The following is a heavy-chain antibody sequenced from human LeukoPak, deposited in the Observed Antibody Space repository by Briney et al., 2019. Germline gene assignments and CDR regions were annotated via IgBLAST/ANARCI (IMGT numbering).Heavy chain of an antibody. V-gene: IGHV1-18*01. D-gene: IGHD3-3*01. CDR1: GYTFTSYG. J-gene: IGHJ4*02. Sequence: ASVKVSCKASGYTFTSYGISWVRQALGQGLKRMGWISAYNGNTNYAQKLQGRVTMTTDTSTSTAYMELRILRPDDTAVYYCARVDYDFWRGYLQPPDYWGQGTLVTVSS. CDR3: ARVDYDFWRGYLQPPDY. CDR2: ISAYNGNT.